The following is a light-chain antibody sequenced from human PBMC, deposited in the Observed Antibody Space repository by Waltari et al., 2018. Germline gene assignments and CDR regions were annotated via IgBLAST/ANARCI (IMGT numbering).Light chain of an antibody. CDR1: SSSVGSTF. CDR2: RSD. V-gene: IGLV1-47*01. J-gene: IGLJ1*01. Sequence: QSVLTQPPSASGTPGQEVTISCSGTSSSVGSTFVFWYQQLPGAAPKLLIFRSDRPPSAFPVRLSGSKSGTSASLVITGLRSEDEADYSCAAWDYILSAYVFGTGTKVPVL. CDR3: AAWDYILSAYV.